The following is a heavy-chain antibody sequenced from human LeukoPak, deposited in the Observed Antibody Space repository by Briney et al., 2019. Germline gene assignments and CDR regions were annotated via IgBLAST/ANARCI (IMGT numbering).Heavy chain of an antibody. J-gene: IGHJ4*02. D-gene: IGHD1-26*01. CDR2: ISYDGSNK. Sequence: GGSLRLSCAASGFTISNYDMYWVRQAPGKGLEWVALISYDGSNKYYADSVKGRFTISRDNSKNTLYLQMNSLRAEDTAVYYCTRDMGGTYFDYWGQGTLVTVSS. CDR3: TRDMGGTYFDY. CDR1: GFTISNYD. V-gene: IGHV3-30*03.